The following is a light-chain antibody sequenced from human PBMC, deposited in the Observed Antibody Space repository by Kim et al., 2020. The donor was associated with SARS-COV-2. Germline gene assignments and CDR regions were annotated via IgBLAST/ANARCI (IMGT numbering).Light chain of an antibody. V-gene: IGKV1-5*01. CDR3: HRRKT. J-gene: IGKJ1*01. CDR1: QTLSGR. Sequence: DIQMTQSPSTLSASVGDRVTITCRASQTLSGRLAWYQQKPGKAPKLLIFDASTLESGVPSRFRGSGSGTDFILTISSLQPDDSATYYCHRRKTFGQGTRVDIK. CDR2: DAS.